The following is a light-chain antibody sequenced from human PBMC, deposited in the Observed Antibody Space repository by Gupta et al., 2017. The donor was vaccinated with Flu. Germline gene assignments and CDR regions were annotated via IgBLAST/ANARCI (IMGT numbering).Light chain of an antibody. CDR1: QSIGTW. Sequence: DIQMTQSPSTLSASVGDRVSITCRASQSIGTWLAWYQQKPGKAPKLLIYKASTLGTGVPSRFSASVSGTEFTLTITSLQPDDFATYYCHDYSRYSTFGQGTRLEIK. CDR3: HDYSRYST. V-gene: IGKV1-5*03. J-gene: IGKJ2*01. CDR2: KAS.